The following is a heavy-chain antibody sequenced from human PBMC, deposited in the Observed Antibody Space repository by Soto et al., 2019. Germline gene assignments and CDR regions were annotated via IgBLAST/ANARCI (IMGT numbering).Heavy chain of an antibody. CDR2: IIPIFGTA. D-gene: IGHD1-26*01. CDR3: ARSPSGSYYNWFDP. J-gene: IGHJ5*02. Sequence: QVQLVQSGAEVKKPGSSVKVSCKASGGTFSSYAISWVRQAPGQGLEWMGGIIPIFGTANYAQKFQGRVTITADESTSTAYMGLSSLRSEDTAVYYCARSPSGSYYNWFDPWGQGTLVTVSS. V-gene: IGHV1-69*01. CDR1: GGTFSSYA.